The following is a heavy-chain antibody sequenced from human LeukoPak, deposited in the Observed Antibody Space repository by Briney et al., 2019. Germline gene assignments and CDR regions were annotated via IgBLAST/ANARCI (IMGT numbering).Heavy chain of an antibody. CDR1: GYTLTELS. CDR3: ATDRGLREVINYNPGGDY. CDR2: FDPEDGET. Sequence: ASVKVSCKVSGYTLTELSMHWVRQAPGKGLEWMGGFDPEDGETIYARKFQGRVTMTEDTSTDTAYMELSSLRSEDTAVYYCATDRGLREVINYNPGGDYWGQGTLVTVSS. D-gene: IGHD3-10*01. V-gene: IGHV1-24*01. J-gene: IGHJ4*02.